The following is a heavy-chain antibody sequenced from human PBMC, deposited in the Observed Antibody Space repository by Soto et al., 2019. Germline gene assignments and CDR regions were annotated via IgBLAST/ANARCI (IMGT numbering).Heavy chain of an antibody. CDR3: ARGPGIVVVVAATQVGMDV. D-gene: IGHD2-15*01. Sequence: QVQLVQSGAEVKKPGASVKVSCKASGYTFTGYYMHWVRQAPGQGLEWMGWINPNSGGTNYAQKFQGRVTMTRDTSISTAYMELSRLRSDDTAVYYCARGPGIVVVVAATQVGMDVWGQGTTVTVSS. V-gene: IGHV1-2*02. CDR1: GYTFTGYY. J-gene: IGHJ6*02. CDR2: INPNSGGT.